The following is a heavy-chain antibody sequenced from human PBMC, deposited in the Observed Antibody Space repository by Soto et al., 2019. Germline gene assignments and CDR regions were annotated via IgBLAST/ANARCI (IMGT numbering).Heavy chain of an antibody. J-gene: IGHJ3*02. D-gene: IGHD2-15*01. CDR1: GFTLSSYE. V-gene: IGHV3-48*03. CDR3: ARIGRGYCSGGSCADAFDI. Sequence: GGSLRLSCAASGFTLSSYEMNWVRQAPGKGLEWVSYISSSGSTIYYADSVKGRFTISRDNAKNSLYLQMNSLRAEDTAVYYCARIGRGYCSGGSCADAFDIWGQGTMVTVSS. CDR2: ISSSGSTI.